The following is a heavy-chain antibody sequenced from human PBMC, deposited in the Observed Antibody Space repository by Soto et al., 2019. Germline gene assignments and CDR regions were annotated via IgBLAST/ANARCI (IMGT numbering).Heavy chain of an antibody. CDR1: GFTFNNYW. J-gene: IGHJ4*02. CDR3: ARVGAGSGNYDY. Sequence: PGGSLRLSCAASGFTFNNYWMHWVRQGPGRGPEWVSRVNREGSSTTYADSVKGRFTISRDNAKNTLYLQMSSLRVEDTAVYYCARVGAGSGNYDYWGQGTQVTVSS. V-gene: IGHV3-74*03. D-gene: IGHD3-10*01. CDR2: VNREGSST.